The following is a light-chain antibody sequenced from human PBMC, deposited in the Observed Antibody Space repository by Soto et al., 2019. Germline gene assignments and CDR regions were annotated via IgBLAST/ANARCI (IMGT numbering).Light chain of an antibody. CDR1: QSIGYS. Sequence: THSPSTLSASVGDRVTITCRASQSIGYSLAWYQQKPGKAPYLLISDVSSLERGVPSRFSGSGSGTEFTLTISSMQPDDFATFYCQQYNGYSRTFGQGTKVDIK. CDR3: QQYNGYSRT. J-gene: IGKJ1*01. CDR2: DVS. V-gene: IGKV1-5*01.